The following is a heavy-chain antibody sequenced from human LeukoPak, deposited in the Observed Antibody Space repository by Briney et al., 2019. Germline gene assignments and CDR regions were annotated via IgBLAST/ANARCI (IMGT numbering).Heavy chain of an antibody. D-gene: IGHD4-17*01. Sequence: SETLSLTCAVYGGSFNDYYWSWIRQPPGKGLEWIGEINHYGSTNYNPSLKSRVTISVDTSKNQFSLKLSSVTAADTAVYYCARVRSTVTNNYYFDYWGQGTLVTVSS. CDR1: GGSFNDYY. CDR3: ARVRSTVTNNYYFDY. J-gene: IGHJ4*02. CDR2: INHYGST. V-gene: IGHV4-34*01.